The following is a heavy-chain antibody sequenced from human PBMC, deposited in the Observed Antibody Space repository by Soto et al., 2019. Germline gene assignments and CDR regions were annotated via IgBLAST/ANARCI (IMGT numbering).Heavy chain of an antibody. CDR3: ARERPDGARLDP. CDR1: GGSISSGGYS. J-gene: IGHJ5*02. D-gene: IGHD6-6*01. CDR2: IYHSGST. V-gene: IGHV4-30-2*01. Sequence: PSETLSLTCAVSGGSISSGGYSWSWIRQPPGKGLEWIGYIYHSGSTYYNPSLKSRATISVDRSKNQFSLKLSSVTAADTAVYYCARERPDGARLDPWGQGTQVTVSS.